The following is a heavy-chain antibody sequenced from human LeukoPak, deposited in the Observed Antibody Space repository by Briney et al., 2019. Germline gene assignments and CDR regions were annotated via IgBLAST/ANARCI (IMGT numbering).Heavy chain of an antibody. CDR1: GYSFTSYW. Sequence: GESLKISCKGSGYSFTSYWIGWVRQMPGKGLEWMGIIYPGDSDTRYSPSFQGQVTISADKSISTAYLQWSSLKASDTAMYYCARQSPGREAFDDAFDIWGQGTMVTVSS. CDR3: ARQSPGREAFDDAFDI. J-gene: IGHJ3*02. D-gene: IGHD3-3*02. CDR2: IYPGDSDT. V-gene: IGHV5-51*01.